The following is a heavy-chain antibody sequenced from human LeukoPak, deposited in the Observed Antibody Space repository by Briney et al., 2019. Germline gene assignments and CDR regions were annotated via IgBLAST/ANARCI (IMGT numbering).Heavy chain of an antibody. Sequence: SETLSLTCTVSGYSISSGYYWGWIRQPPGKGLEWIGSIYHSGSTYYNPSLKSRVTISVDTSKNQFSLKLTSVTAADTAVYYCATRSAYAILFDYWGQGTLVTVSS. J-gene: IGHJ4*02. CDR2: IYHSGST. CDR3: ATRSAYAILFDY. D-gene: IGHD2-8*01. CDR1: GYSISSGYY. V-gene: IGHV4-38-2*02.